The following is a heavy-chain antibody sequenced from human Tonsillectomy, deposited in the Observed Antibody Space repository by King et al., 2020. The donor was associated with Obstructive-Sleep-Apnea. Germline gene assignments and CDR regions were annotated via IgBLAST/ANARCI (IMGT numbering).Heavy chain of an antibody. D-gene: IGHD2-2*01. V-gene: IGHV3-30*04. Sequence: VQLVESGGGVVQPGRSLRLSCAASGFIFSSYAVHWVRQAPGKGLEWVAVISYDGSNKYYADSVKGRFTISRDNSKNTLYLQMNSLRAEDTAVYYCAGADCSSISCYAGDYYYYGMDVWGQGTTVTVSS. CDR1: GFIFSSYA. CDR3: AGADCSSISCYAGDYYYYGMDV. CDR2: ISYDGSNK. J-gene: IGHJ6*02.